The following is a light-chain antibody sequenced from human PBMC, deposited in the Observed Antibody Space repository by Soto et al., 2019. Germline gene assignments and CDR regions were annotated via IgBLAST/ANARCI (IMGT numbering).Light chain of an antibody. CDR1: QSVNNN. CDR2: DAS. Sequence: EIVMTQSRATLSVSPGERVTLCCRASQSVNNNLAWYQQKPGQAPRLLIYDASTRATGIPARFSGSGSGTEFTLTISSLQSEDFAVYYCQQYHNWLTFGGGTKVDI. J-gene: IGKJ4*01. V-gene: IGKV3-15*01. CDR3: QQYHNWLT.